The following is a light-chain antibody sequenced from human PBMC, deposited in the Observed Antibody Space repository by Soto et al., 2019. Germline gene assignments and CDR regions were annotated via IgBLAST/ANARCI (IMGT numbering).Light chain of an antibody. CDR2: KAS. V-gene: IGKV1-5*03. CDR1: QSISSW. Sequence: DIRMTQSPSTLSASVGDRVTITCRASQSISSWLAWCQQKPGKAPKLLIYKASSLESGVPSRFSGSCSGTEFTLTISSLQPDDFATYYCQQYNSYSWTFGQGTKVEIK. J-gene: IGKJ1*01. CDR3: QQYNSYSWT.